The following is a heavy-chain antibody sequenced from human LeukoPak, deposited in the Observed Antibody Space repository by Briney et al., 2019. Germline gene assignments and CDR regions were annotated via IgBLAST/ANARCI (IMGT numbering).Heavy chain of an antibody. Sequence: ASVNVSCTASGYTFTSYDINWVRQATGQGLEWMGWMNPNSGNTGYAQKFQGRVTMTTDTSTRTAYMELSGLTSDDTAVYYCARRYCSGGSCIPDYWGQGTLVTVSS. CDR2: MNPNSGNT. CDR1: GYTFTSYD. D-gene: IGHD2-15*01. V-gene: IGHV1-8*01. CDR3: ARRYCSGGSCIPDY. J-gene: IGHJ4*02.